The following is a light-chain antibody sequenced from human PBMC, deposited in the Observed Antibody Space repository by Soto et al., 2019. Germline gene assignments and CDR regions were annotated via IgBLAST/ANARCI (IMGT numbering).Light chain of an antibody. CDR3: SSYAGSNKWV. V-gene: IGLV2-8*01. CDR1: SSDVGGYNY. Sequence: QSALTQPASVSGSAGQSIAISCTGTSSDVGGYNYVSWYQQHPGKAPKLLLSEVSKRPSGVPDRFSGSKSGNTASLTVSGLQAEDEADYYCSSYAGSNKWVFGTGTKLTVL. J-gene: IGLJ1*01. CDR2: EVS.